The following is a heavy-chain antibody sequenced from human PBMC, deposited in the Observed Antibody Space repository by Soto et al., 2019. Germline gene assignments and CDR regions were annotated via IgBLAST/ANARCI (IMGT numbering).Heavy chain of an antibody. CDR3: ARTRNGGVADSFDS. CDR1: GFTFSRHA. V-gene: IGHV3-30*04. Sequence: GGSLRLSCAASGFTFSRHAIHWVRLTPGRGLEWVLAISRDGSYIYYTDSVKGRFTVSREYSKNTVFVQMNRLIPDDTALYFCARTRNGGVADSFDSWGQGTRVTVSS. D-gene: IGHD3-3*01. CDR2: ISRDGSYI. J-gene: IGHJ5*01.